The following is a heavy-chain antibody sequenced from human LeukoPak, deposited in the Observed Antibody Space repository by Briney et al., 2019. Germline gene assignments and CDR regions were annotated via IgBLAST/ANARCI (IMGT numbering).Heavy chain of an antibody. V-gene: IGHV3-64*01. J-gene: IGHJ4*02. CDR3: ARGVGSGTYASFDY. CDR2: VTGNGGTS. CDR1: GFTFSDYT. D-gene: IGHD1-26*01. Sequence: GGSLRLSCAASGFTFSDYTIHWVRQAPGKGLEYVSAVTGNGGTSYYANSVKGRFTISRDNSKNTVYLQMGSLISEDMAVYYCARGVGSGTYASFDYWGQGTLVTVSS.